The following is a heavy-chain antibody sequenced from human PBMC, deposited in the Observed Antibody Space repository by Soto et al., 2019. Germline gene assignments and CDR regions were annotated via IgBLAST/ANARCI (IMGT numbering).Heavy chain of an antibody. V-gene: IGHV3-30*18. Sequence: QVQLVESGGGVVQPGRSLRLSCAASGFTFSSYDMHWVRQAPGKGLEWVAVISYDGSNKYYADSVKGRFTISRDNSKNTLYLQMNSLRAEDTAVYYCAKDGPYDITLGAFDIWGQGTMVTVSS. CDR1: GFTFSSYD. CDR3: AKDGPYDITLGAFDI. J-gene: IGHJ3*02. D-gene: IGHD3-22*01. CDR2: ISYDGSNK.